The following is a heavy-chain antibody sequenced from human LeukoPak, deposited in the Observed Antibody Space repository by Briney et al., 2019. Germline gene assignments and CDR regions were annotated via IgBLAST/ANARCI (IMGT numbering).Heavy chain of an antibody. CDR3: ARNSDYYDYSPQSV. CDR1: GFTFSTYA. CDR2: IGHDGADK. D-gene: IGHD3-22*01. V-gene: IGHV3-30*04. J-gene: IGHJ4*02. Sequence: PGGSLRLSCAASGFTFSTYAMSWVRQAPGKGLEWVALIGHDGADKYYADSVKGRFLISRDNSKNMLFLQMNSLIIEDTAVYYCARNSDYYDYSPQSVWGQGTLVIVS.